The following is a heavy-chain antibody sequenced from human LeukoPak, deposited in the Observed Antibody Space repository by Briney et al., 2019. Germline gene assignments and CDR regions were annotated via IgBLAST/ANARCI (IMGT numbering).Heavy chain of an antibody. Sequence: GGSLRLSCAASGFTFSSYAMSWVRQAPGKGLEWVSAISGSGGSTYYADSVKGRFTISRDNSKNTLYLQMNSLRAEDTAVYYCAKDPSTAYNSSGYYYGAYWGQGTLVTVSS. V-gene: IGHV3-23*01. J-gene: IGHJ4*02. CDR1: GFTFSSYA. CDR3: AKDPSTAYNSSGYYYGAY. D-gene: IGHD3-22*01. CDR2: ISGSGGST.